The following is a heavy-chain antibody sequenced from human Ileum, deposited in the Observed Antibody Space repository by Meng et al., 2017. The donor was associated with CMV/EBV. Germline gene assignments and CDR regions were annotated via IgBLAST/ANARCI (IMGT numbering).Heavy chain of an antibody. CDR1: GFTFTDYY. V-gene: IGHV3-11*04. Sequence: LSCAAAGFTFTDYYMNWIRQAPGKELEWLSFISTSGDEINYADSVKGRFTVSRDNAKNSLYLQMDSLRVEDTAIYYCAKAGGYHVDGWGQGTLVTVSS. J-gene: IGHJ4*02. D-gene: IGHD5-12*01. CDR2: ISTSGDEI. CDR3: AKAGGYHVDG.